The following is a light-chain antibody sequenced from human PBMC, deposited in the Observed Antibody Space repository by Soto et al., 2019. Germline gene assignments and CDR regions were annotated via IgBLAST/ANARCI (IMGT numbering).Light chain of an antibody. CDR2: AAS. CDR1: QGISNY. Sequence: DIQMTQSPSSLSAFVGDSVTITCRASQGISNYLAWYQQKPGRVPTLLIYAASTLRSGVPSRFSGSGSGTDFTLTISSLQPEDVASYYCQEYKTAPFIFGPGTKVDIK. J-gene: IGKJ3*01. V-gene: IGKV1-27*01. CDR3: QEYKTAPFI.